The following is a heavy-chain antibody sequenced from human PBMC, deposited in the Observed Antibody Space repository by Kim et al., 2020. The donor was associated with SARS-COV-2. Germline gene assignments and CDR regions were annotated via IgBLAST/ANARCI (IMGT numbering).Heavy chain of an antibody. D-gene: IGHD6-19*01. Sequence: CPDSVKGRFTISRDNSKNTLYLQMNSLRAEDTAVYYCAQTRGISGWPVDYWGQGTLVTISS. J-gene: IGHJ4*02. CDR3: AQTRGISGWPVDY. V-gene: IGHV3-23*01.